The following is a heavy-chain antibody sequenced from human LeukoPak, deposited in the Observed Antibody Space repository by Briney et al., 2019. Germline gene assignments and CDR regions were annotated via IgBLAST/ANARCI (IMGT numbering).Heavy chain of an antibody. V-gene: IGHV3-66*02. J-gene: IGHJ6*02. Sequence: GGSLRLSCAASGFSVSNNYMSWVRQAPGKGLEWVSVMYSDAGGGSTYYADSVKGRFTISRDNSKNTLYLQMNSLRAEDTAVYYCARGHYYDSNDNKYYYYYGMDVWGQGTTVTVSS. CDR1: GFSVSNNY. D-gene: IGHD3-22*01. CDR3: ARGHYYDSNDNKYYYYYGMDV. CDR2: MYSDAGGGST.